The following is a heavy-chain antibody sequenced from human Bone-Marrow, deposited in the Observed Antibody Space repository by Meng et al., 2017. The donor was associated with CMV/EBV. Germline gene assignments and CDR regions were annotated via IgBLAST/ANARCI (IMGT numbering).Heavy chain of an antibody. Sequence: ASVKVSCKASGYTFTSYDINWVRQATGQGLEWMGWMNPNSGNTGYAQKFQGRVTITTDTSTSTAYMELRSLRSDDTAVYYCARQWELPDAFDIWGQGTMVTVSS. CDR2: MNPNSGNT. D-gene: IGHD1-26*01. V-gene: IGHV1-8*03. J-gene: IGHJ3*02. CDR3: ARQWELPDAFDI. CDR1: GYTFTSYD.